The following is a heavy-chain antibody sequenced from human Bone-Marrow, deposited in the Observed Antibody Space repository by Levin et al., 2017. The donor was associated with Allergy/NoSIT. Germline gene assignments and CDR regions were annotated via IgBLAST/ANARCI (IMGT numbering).Heavy chain of an antibody. J-gene: IGHJ4*02. CDR1: GGSITSGDYY. Sequence: SETLSLTCSVSGGSITSGDYYWSWLRQSPGKALEWIGYIYHSGSTYQNPSLESRVTISVDTSKNQFSLNLRSVTAADTAVYYCARQTNDFICFDQWGQGTLVTVSS. V-gene: IGHV4-30-4*01. CDR2: IYHSGST. D-gene: IGHD1-1*01. CDR3: ARQTNDFICFDQ.